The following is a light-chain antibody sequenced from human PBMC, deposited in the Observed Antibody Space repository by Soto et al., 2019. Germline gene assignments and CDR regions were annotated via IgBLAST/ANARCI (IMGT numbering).Light chain of an antibody. CDR1: QAIRND. CDR2: AAS. V-gene: IGKV1-16*01. J-gene: IGKJ3*01. CDR3: QQYNSYSPIFT. Sequence: DIQLTQSPSSLSASVGDRVTITCRASQAIRNDLVWFQQKPGKAPILLIYAASTLQSGVPPRFSGSGSGTDSTLTISSLQPDDFATYYCQQYNSYSPIFTFGPGTKVDI.